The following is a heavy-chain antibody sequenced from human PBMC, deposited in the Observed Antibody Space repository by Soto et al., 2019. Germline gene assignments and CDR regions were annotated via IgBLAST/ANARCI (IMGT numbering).Heavy chain of an antibody. V-gene: IGHV3-74*01. CDR2: LKSDGSST. J-gene: IGHJ5*02. CDR1: GFTFSDYW. D-gene: IGHD3-16*01. CDR3: ARSWGGELVT. Sequence: EVQLVESGGGLVQPGGSLRLSCAASGFTFSDYWMHWVRQAPGKGLVWVSRLKSDGSSTSYADSVKGRFTISRENARSTLFLQMNSLRAEDTAVYYCARSWGGELVTWGLGTLVIVSS.